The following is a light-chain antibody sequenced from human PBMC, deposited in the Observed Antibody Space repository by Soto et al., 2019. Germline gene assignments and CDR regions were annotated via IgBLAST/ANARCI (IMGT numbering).Light chain of an antibody. V-gene: IGKV3-11*01. CDR2: DAS. CDR3: QQRSNWPPRIT. Sequence: EIVLTQSPVTLSLCPGERASLSCRASQSISNYLAWYQQKPGQAPRLLIYDASTRASGIPARFSGSGSGTDFTLTISSLEPEDFAVYYCQQRSNWPPRITFGHGTRLEIK. J-gene: IGKJ5*01. CDR1: QSISNY.